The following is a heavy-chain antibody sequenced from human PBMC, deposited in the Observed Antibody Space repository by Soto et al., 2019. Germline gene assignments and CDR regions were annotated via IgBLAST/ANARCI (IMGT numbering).Heavy chain of an antibody. D-gene: IGHD2-2*01. Sequence: EVQLVESGGGLVQPGGPLRLSCAASGFTFSDHYMDWVRQAPGKGLEWVGRTRNKANSYATEYAASVKGRFTISRDDSKNSLYLQMNSLKTEDTAVYYCASSLGYCSSTTCHHYYFDYWGQGTLVTVSS. CDR2: TRNKANSYAT. CDR1: GFTFSDHY. V-gene: IGHV3-72*01. J-gene: IGHJ4*02. CDR3: ASSLGYCSSTTCHHYYFDY.